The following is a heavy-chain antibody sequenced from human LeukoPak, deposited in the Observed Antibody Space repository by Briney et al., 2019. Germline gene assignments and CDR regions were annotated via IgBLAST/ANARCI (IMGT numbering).Heavy chain of an antibody. V-gene: IGHV1-2*02. J-gene: IGHJ4*02. CDR1: GYTFTGYY. D-gene: IGHD5-18*01. Sequence: GASVKVSCKASGYTFTGYYMHWVRQAPGQGLEWMGWINPNSGGTNYAQKFQGRVTMTRATSISTAYMELSRLRSDDTAVYYCARSGYSYGREFDYWGQGTLVTVSS. CDR3: ARSGYSYGREFDY. CDR2: INPNSGGT.